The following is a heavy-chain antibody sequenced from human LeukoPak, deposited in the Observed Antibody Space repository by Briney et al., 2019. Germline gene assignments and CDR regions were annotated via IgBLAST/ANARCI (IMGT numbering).Heavy chain of an antibody. V-gene: IGHV1-18*01. CDR1: GYTFTSYG. CDR3: ARVVNYYGSGNWFDP. CDR2: ISAYNGNT. D-gene: IGHD3-10*01. J-gene: IGHJ5*02. Sequence: EASVKVSCKASGYTFTSYGISWARQAPGQGLEWMGWISAYNGNTNYAQKLQGRVTMTTDTSTSTAYMELRSLRSDDTAVYYCARVVNYYGSGNWFDPWGQGTLVTVSS.